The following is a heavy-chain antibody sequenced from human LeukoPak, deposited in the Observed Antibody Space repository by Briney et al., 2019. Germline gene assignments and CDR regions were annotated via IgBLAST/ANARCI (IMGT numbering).Heavy chain of an antibody. Sequence: GASVKVSCKASGYTFTSYDINWVRQATGQGLEWMGWMNPNSGNTGYAQKFQGRVTMTRNTSISTAYMELSSLRSEDTAVYYCARDSAPMNTLGHWFDPWGQGTLVTVSS. V-gene: IGHV1-8*01. D-gene: IGHD2-2*02. CDR1: GYTFTSYD. CDR3: ARDSAPMNTLGHWFDP. CDR2: MNPNSGNT. J-gene: IGHJ5*02.